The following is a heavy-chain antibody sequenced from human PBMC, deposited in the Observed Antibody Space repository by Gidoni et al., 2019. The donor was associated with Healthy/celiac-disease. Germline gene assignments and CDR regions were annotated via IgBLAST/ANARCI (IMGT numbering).Heavy chain of an antibody. CDR2: LSYHGSNK. J-gene: IGHJ6*02. Sequence: QVQLVEAGGGVVQTGRSLRRCCAAYGFTFSNYDVYWVRQAPGKGLEWVAFLSYHGSNKYYADSVKGRFTISRDNSKNTLFLLMNSLRAEDTAVYYCAKDRGDYGDYFGMDVWGQGTTVTVSS. V-gene: IGHV3-30*18. CDR3: AKDRGDYGDYFGMDV. D-gene: IGHD4-17*01. CDR1: GFTFSNYD.